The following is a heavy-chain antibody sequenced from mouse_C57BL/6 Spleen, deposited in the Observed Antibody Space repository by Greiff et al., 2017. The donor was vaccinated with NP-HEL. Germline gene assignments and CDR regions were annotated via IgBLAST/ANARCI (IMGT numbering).Heavy chain of an antibody. V-gene: IGHV5-4*01. J-gene: IGHJ3*01. CDR3: ARNSNYSWFAY. Sequence: EVHLVESGGGLVKPGGSLKLSCAASGFTFSSYAMSWVRQTPEKRLEWVATISDGGSYTYYPDNVKGRFTISRDNAKNNLYLQMSHLKSEDTARYYCARNSNYSWFAYWGQGTLVTVSA. D-gene: IGHD2-5*01. CDR2: ISDGGSYT. CDR1: GFTFSSYA.